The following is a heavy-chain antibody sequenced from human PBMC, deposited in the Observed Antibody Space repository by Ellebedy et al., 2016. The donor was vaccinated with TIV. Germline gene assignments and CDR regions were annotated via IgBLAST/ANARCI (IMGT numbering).Heavy chain of an antibody. D-gene: IGHD4-17*01. CDR1: GGTFSSYA. CDR2: IIPIFGTA. J-gene: IGHJ4*02. CDR3: AAGSDGDYRYYFDY. Sequence: SVKVSCXASGGTFSSYAISWVRQAPGQGLEWMGGIIPIFGTANYAQKFQGRVTITADKSTSTAYMELSSLRSEDTAVYYCAAGSDGDYRYYFDYWGQGTLVTVSS. V-gene: IGHV1-69*06.